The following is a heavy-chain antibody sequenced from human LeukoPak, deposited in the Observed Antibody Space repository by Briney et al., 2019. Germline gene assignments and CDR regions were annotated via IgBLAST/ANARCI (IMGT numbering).Heavy chain of an antibody. CDR1: GGSISSYY. J-gene: IGHJ4*02. CDR2: IYYSGST. CDR3: ARRDNWNFDY. D-gene: IGHD1-20*01. V-gene: IGHV4-59*01. Sequence: SETLSLTCTVSGGSISSYYRNWIRQPPGKGLEWIGYIYYSGSTNYNPSLKSRVTISVDTSKNQFSLKVSSVTAADTAVYYCARRDNWNFDYWGQGTLVTVSS.